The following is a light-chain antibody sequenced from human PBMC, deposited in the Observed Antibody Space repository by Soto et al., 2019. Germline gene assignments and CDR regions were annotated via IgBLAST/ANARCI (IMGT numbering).Light chain of an antibody. CDR1: QGISSY. CDR2: AAS. CDR3: QQYYSYPL. Sequence: AIRMTQSPSSLSASTGDRVTINCRASQGISSYLAWYQQKPGKAPKLLIYAASILQSRVPSRFSGSGSGTDFTLTISCLQSEDVATYYCQQYYSYPLFGGGTKVEIK. J-gene: IGKJ4*01. V-gene: IGKV1-8*01.